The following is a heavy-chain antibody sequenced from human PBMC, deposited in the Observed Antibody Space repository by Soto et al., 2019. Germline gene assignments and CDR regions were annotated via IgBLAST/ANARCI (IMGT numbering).Heavy chain of an antibody. CDR2: VYYSGTT. J-gene: IGHJ4*02. Sequence: QVQLQESGPGLLKPSETLSLTCSVSGGSVNNRTYYWSWIRQPPGKRLEWIGYVYYSGTTNYNPALKSRVSISVDTSKNQCSLSLSSVTAADTALYYCARTTAVPNTLRSRYYFDYWGQGTLVTVSS. V-gene: IGHV4-61*01. CDR1: GGSVNNRTYY. D-gene: IGHD4-17*01. CDR3: ARTTAVPNTLRSRYYFDY.